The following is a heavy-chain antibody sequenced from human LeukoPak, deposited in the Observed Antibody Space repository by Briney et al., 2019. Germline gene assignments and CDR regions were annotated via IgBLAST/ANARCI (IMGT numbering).Heavy chain of an antibody. J-gene: IGHJ3*02. CDR2: INPNSGGT. CDR1: GYAFTGYY. CDR3: ARGGPEGTADDASDI. Sequence: ASVKVSCKVSGYAFTGYYMHWVRQAPGQGLEWMGWINPNSGGTSYAQKSQDRVTMTRDTSISTAYVELGSLRSDDTAVYFCARGGPEGTADDASDIWGQGTVVTVSS. D-gene: IGHD3-10*01. V-gene: IGHV1-2*02.